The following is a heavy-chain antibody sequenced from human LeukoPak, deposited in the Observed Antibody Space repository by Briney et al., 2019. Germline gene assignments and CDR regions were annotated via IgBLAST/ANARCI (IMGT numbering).Heavy chain of an antibody. CDR2: ISSSSSYM. J-gene: IGHJ1*01. CDR1: RFTFSSNT. Sequence: GGSLRLSCAASRFTFSSNTINWVRQAPGKGLEWVSSISSSSSYMNYADSVRGRFTISRDNAKNSLYLQMNSLRAEDTAVYYCASEDYYDSSAYYYRNFQHWGQGTLVTVSS. D-gene: IGHD3-22*01. V-gene: IGHV3-21*01. CDR3: ASEDYYDSSAYYYRNFQH.